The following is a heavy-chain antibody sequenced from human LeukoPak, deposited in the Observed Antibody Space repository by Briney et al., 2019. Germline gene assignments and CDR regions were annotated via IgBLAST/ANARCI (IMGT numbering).Heavy chain of an antibody. D-gene: IGHD3-10*01. CDR1: GGSISSYY. CDR3: ARTTMVRGTYYMDV. CDR2: IYYSGYT. Sequence: SETLSLTCTVSGGSISSYYWSWVRQPPGKGLEWIGYIYYSGYTNYNPSLKSRVTISVDTSKNQFSLKLSSVTAADTAVYYCARTTMVRGTYYMDVWGKGTTVTISS. J-gene: IGHJ6*03. V-gene: IGHV4-59*01.